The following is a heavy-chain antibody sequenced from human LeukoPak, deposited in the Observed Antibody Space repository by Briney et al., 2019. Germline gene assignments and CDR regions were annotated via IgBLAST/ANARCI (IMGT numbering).Heavy chain of an antibody. Sequence: GGSLRLSCAASGNYWMHWVRQAPGKGLVWVSHINSDGSWTSYADSVKGRFTISKDSAKNTVYLQMNSLSAEDTAVYYCVSFYETYWGRGTLVTVSS. CDR2: INSDGSWT. CDR1: GNYW. J-gene: IGHJ4*02. CDR3: VSFYETY. V-gene: IGHV3-74*01. D-gene: IGHD2/OR15-2a*01.